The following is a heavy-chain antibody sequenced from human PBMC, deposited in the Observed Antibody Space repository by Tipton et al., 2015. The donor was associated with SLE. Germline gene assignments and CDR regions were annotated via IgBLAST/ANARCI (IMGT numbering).Heavy chain of an antibody. V-gene: IGHV4-34*01. J-gene: IGHJ1*01. D-gene: IGHD2-2*02. CDR3: PSSELDCSSTSCYKAGQSVH. CDR2: INRSGST. CDR1: GGSFSGYY. Sequence: TLSLTCAVYGGSFSGYYWTWIRQPPGKGLEWIGEINRSGSTNYNPSLKSRVTLSEDTSKNQFSLKLSSVTAADTAVYYCPSSELDCSSTSCYKAGQSVHWGQGTLVTVSS.